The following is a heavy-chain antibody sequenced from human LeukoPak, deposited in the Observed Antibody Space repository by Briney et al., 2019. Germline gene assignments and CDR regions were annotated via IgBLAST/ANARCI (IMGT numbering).Heavy chain of an antibody. CDR1: GYTFTNYG. D-gene: IGHD6-13*01. V-gene: IGHV1-18*01. J-gene: IGHJ4*02. CDR3: ARASGVSAAGSPYYFDY. CDR2: ISPYSGNT. Sequence: ASVKVSCKASGYTFTNYGITWVRQAPGQGLELMGWISPYSGNTNYAQKLQGRVTMTTDTSTSTAYMELRSLRSDGTAVYYCARASGVSAAGSPYYFDYWGQGTLVTVSS.